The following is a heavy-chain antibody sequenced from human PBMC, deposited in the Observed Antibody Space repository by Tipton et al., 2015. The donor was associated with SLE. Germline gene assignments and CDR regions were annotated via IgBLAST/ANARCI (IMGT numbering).Heavy chain of an antibody. D-gene: IGHD7-27*01. Sequence: SLRLSCAASGFTFSSYAMSWVRQAPGKGLEWVSDISGSGGSTYYADSVKGRFTISRDNAKNSLYLQMNSLRAEDTAVYYCARGANWGYFDYWGQGTLVTVSS. J-gene: IGHJ4*02. V-gene: IGHV3-23*01. CDR3: ARGANWGYFDY. CDR1: GFTFSSYA. CDR2: ISGSGGST.